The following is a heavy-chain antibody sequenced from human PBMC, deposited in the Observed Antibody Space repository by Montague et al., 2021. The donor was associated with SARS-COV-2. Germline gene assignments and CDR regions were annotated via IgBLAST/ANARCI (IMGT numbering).Heavy chain of an antibody. CDR3: ARTSDFTDC. D-gene: IGHD2-21*02. V-gene: IGHV6-1*01. CDR1: GDSVSRISAA. J-gene: IGHJ4*02. CDR2: TYYMSNWYN. Sequence: CAISGDSVSRISAARNWIRQSPSRGLEWLVRTYYMSNWYNDYAVSVKSRITINQDTSKNQISLQLNSVTHEDTAVYYCARTSDFTDCWGQGTLVTVSS.